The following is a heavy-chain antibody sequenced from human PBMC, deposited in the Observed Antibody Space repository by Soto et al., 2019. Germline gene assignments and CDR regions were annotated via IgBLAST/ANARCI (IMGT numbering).Heavy chain of an antibody. CDR1: GFSFTTYA. Sequence: EVQLLESGGGLVRPGGSLRLSCVASGFSFTTYAMSWVRQAPGKGLEWVSAIGGSGTSTYYADSVKGRFTTSRDNSEDTLYLKMNSLRVEDAAMYYCAKDRAATRGYFDSWGPGTLVTVSS. D-gene: IGHD3-10*01. CDR3: AKDRAATRGYFDS. V-gene: IGHV3-23*01. CDR2: IGGSGTST. J-gene: IGHJ4*02.